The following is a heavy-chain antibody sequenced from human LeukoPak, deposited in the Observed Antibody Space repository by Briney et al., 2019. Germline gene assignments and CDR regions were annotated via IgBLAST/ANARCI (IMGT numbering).Heavy chain of an antibody. D-gene: IGHD6-13*01. CDR1: GYSFTSYW. J-gene: IGHJ3*02. Sequence: GEPLKISCEASGYSFTSYWLAWVRQVPGRGLEWMGIIYCGDSDTRYSPSFQGQVTISVDRSIITAYLQWSSLKASDTAMYYCAGRGIVAAGDTFDIWGQGTMVTVSS. CDR3: AGRGIVAAGDTFDI. V-gene: IGHV5-51*01. CDR2: IYCGDSDT.